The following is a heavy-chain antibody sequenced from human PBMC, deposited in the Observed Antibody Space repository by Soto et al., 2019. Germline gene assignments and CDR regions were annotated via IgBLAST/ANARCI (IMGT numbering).Heavy chain of an antibody. Sequence: GGSLRLSCGASGFTFSSYAMSWVRRTPGKGLEWVSGISGSGGSTYYADSVKGRFTISRDKSKNTLFLQMNSLRAEDTAVYYCAKGTTVVPAALDAFDMWGQGTMVTVSS. J-gene: IGHJ3*02. CDR3: AKGTTVVPAALDAFDM. V-gene: IGHV3-23*01. D-gene: IGHD2-2*01. CDR2: ISGSGGST. CDR1: GFTFSSYA.